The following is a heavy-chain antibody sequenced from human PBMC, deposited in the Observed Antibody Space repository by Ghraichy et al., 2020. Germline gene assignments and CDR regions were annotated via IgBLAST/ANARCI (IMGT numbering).Heavy chain of an antibody. CDR3: ARRGPPGWFDP. V-gene: IGHV4-34*01. CDR2: INHSGST. Sequence: SQTLSLTCAVYGGSFSGYYWSWIRQPPGKGLEWIGEINHSGSTNYNPSLKSRVTISVDTSKNQFSLKLSTVTAADTAVYYCARRGPPGWFDPWGQGTLVTVS. J-gene: IGHJ5*02. CDR1: GGSFSGYY.